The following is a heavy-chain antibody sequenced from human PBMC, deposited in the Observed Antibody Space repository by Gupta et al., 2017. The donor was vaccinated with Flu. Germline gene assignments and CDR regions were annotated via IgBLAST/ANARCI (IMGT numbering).Heavy chain of an antibody. D-gene: IGHD2-2*01. V-gene: IGHV3-30*18. J-gene: IGHJ6*02. CDR1: GFPFSSYG. CDR3: AKDQVPAAMDSGGMDV. Sequence: QVQLVESGGGVVQPGRSLRLSCPASGFPFSSYGMPWVRPAPGKGLEWVAVISYDGSNKYYADSVKGRFTISRDNSKNTLYLQMNSLRAEDTAVYYCAKDQVPAAMDSGGMDVWGQGTTVTVSS. CDR2: ISYDGSNK.